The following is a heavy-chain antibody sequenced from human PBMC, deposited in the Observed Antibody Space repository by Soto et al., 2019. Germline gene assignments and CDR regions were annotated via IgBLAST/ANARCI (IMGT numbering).Heavy chain of an antibody. CDR3: ASTYGSGIPAFDY. Sequence: EVQWLESGGGLVQPGGSLRLSCAASGFIFSSFDMNWVRQAPGKGLEWVSSISGSGSSTYYADSVKGRFTISRDNSKNTLYLQMNSLSAEDTAVYYCASTYGSGIPAFDYWGQGTPVTVSS. J-gene: IGHJ4*02. V-gene: IGHV3-23*01. CDR2: ISGSGSST. CDR1: GFIFSSFD. D-gene: IGHD3-10*01.